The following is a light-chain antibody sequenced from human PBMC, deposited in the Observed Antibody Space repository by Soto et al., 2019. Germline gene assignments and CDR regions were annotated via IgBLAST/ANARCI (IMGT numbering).Light chain of an antibody. CDR3: QQLNSYPYT. Sequence: IQLTQSPSSLSASVGDRVTITCRASQDISTFLAWYQHRPGKAPKLLIYAASTLQSGVPSRFSGSGSGTDFTLTINSLQPEDFATYYCQQLNSYPYTFGQGTKLEIK. CDR1: QDISTF. V-gene: IGKV1-9*01. J-gene: IGKJ2*01. CDR2: AAS.